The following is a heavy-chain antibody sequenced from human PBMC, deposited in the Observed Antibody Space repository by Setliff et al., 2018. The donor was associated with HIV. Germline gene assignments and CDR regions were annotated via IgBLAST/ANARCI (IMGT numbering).Heavy chain of an antibody. CDR2: IYHSGST. CDR1: GYSISSGYY. V-gene: IGHV4-38-2*02. D-gene: IGHD5-12*01. CDR3: ARDSRWLQFPYFDS. Sequence: SETLSLTCTVSGYSISSGYYWGWIRQPPGKGLEWIGSIYHSGSTYYNPSFKSRVTISADTSKNQFSLKLSSVTAADTAVYYCARDSRWLQFPYFDSWGQGTPVTVS. J-gene: IGHJ4*01.